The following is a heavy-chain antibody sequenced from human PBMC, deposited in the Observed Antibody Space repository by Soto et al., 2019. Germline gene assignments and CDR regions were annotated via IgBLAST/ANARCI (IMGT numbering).Heavy chain of an antibody. CDR3: ATYVDSSGSFDY. J-gene: IGHJ4*02. CDR1: GYTFTSYG. Sequence: GASVKVSCKASGYTFTSYGISWVRQAPGKGLEWMGGFDPEDGETIYAQKFQGRVTMTEDTSTDTAYMELSSLRSEDTAVYYCATYVDSSGSFDYWGQGTLVTVSS. V-gene: IGHV1-24*01. D-gene: IGHD3-22*01. CDR2: FDPEDGET.